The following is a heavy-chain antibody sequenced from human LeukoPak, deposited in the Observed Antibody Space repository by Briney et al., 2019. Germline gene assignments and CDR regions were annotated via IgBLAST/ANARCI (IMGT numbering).Heavy chain of an antibody. J-gene: IGHJ4*02. CDR1: GFTFSSHR. CDR2: IKKDGSEK. CDR3: ARDLSGITGYTYGRGIDY. D-gene: IGHD5-18*01. V-gene: IGHV3-7*01. Sequence: PGGSLRLSCADSGFTFSSHRMSWVRHAPGKGLEWVANIKKDGSEKYYVDSVKGRFTISRDNAKTSLYLQMNSLRAEDTAVYYCARDLSGITGYTYGRGIDYWGQGTPVTASS.